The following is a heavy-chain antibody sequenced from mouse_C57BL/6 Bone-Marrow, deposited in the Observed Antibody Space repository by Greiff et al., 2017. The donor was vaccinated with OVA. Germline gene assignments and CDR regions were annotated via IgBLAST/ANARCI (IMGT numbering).Heavy chain of an antibody. CDR1: GYTFTSYW. Sequence: QVQLQQSGTELVKPGASVKLSCKASGYTFTSYWMHWVKQRPGQGLEWIGNINPSNGGTNYNEKFKSKATLTVDKSSSTAYKQLSSLTSEDSAVYYCARSKGPYSNSFAYWGQGTLVTVSA. CDR2: INPSNGGT. J-gene: IGHJ3*01. V-gene: IGHV1-53*01. CDR3: ARSKGPYSNSFAY. D-gene: IGHD2-5*01.